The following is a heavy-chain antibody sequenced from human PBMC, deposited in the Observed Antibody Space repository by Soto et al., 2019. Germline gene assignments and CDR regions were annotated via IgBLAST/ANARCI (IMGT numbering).Heavy chain of an antibody. V-gene: IGHV3-13*05. J-gene: IGHJ6*02. CDR3: ARTDRDFYGLDV. CDR1: GFTFRNYD. CDR2: ISAAGDP. Sequence: EVQLVESGGGLVQPGGSLRLSCEASGFTFRNYDMHWVRQGTGKGLEWVSGISAAGDPDYADSVEGRFTISRENAQNSFFLQMNSLRDGDTAVYYCARTDRDFYGLDVWGPGTTVIVSS.